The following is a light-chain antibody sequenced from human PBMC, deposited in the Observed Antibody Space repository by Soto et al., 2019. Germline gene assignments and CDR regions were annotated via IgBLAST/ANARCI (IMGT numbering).Light chain of an antibody. J-gene: IGKJ1*01. CDR1: QSVTNY. CDR3: QQRSNWPSGT. V-gene: IGKV3-11*01. Sequence: EIVLTQSPATLSLSPGERATLSCRASQSVTNYLAWYQQNPDQAPRLLIYDASNRATGIPARFSGSGSGTDFTLTISSLEPEDFAVYYCQQRSNWPSGTFGQGTKVEIK. CDR2: DAS.